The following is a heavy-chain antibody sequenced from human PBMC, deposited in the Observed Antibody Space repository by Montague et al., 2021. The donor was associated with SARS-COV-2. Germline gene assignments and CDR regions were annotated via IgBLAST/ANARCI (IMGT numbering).Heavy chain of an antibody. Sequence: SETLSLTCIVSGGSISSSSYHWGWIRQPPGKGLEWIGTNYYSGSTYYNPSLKSRVTISACTSKNQFSLKLSSVTAAATAVYYCARLRYYGGNSGFQGLVDYWGQGALVTVSS. CDR1: GGSISSSSYH. V-gene: IGHV4-39*01. CDR3: ARLRYYGGNSGFQGLVDY. J-gene: IGHJ4*02. D-gene: IGHD4-23*01. CDR2: NYYSGST.